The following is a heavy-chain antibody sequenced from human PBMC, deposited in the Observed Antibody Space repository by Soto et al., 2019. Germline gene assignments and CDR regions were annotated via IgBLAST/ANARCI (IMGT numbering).Heavy chain of an antibody. CDR1: GGSISSSSYY. CDR2: NYYSGST. D-gene: IGHD2-2*01. V-gene: IGHV4-39*01. CDR3: ASRRYCSSTSCSSLNWFDP. Sequence: QLQLQESGPGLVKPSETLSLTCTVSGGSISSSSYYWGWIRQPPGKGLEWIGSNYYSGSTYYNPSLKSRVTISVDTSKNQFSLKLSSVTAADTAVYYCASRRYCSSTSCSSLNWFDPWGQGTLVTVSS. J-gene: IGHJ5*02.